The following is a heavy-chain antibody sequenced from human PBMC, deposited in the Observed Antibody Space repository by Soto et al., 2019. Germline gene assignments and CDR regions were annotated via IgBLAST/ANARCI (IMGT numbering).Heavy chain of an antibody. Sequence: LSLTCAVYGGSFSCYYWSWIRQPPGKGLEWIGEINHSGSTNYNPSLKSRVTISVDTSKNQFSLKLSSVTAADTAVYYCARSRRRRDGYRTTYAYWGKGTRVTVSS. CDR1: GGSFSCYY. CDR2: INHSGST. CDR3: ARSRRRRDGYRTTYAY. J-gene: IGHJ4*02. V-gene: IGHV4-34*01. D-gene: IGHD1-7*01.